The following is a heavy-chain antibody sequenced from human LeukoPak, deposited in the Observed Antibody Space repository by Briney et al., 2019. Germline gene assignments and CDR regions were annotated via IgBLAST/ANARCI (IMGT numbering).Heavy chain of an antibody. V-gene: IGHV4-34*01. Sequence: SETLSLTCAVYGCSFTGYYWSWIRQPPGKGLEWIGEGDQRGGTKYNPSLKSRVTISVDTSKNQFSLKLSSVTAADTAVYYCARTSGSYFDYWGQGTLVTVSS. CDR3: ARTSGSYFDY. CDR2: GDQRGGT. D-gene: IGHD1-26*01. CDR1: GCSFTGYY. J-gene: IGHJ4*02.